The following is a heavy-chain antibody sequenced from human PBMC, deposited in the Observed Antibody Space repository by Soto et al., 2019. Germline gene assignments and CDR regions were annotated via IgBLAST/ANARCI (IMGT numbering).Heavy chain of an antibody. CDR3: ARTVDKTMVRRDVFDV. CDR2: IDWDDDK. J-gene: IGHJ3*01. D-gene: IGHD5-18*01. Sequence: VSGPTLVNPTQTVTLTCTLSGISLTTSEVRVNWIRQPPGKALEWLARIDWDDDKFYSRSLKTRLTISKDTSKNQVVLTMTNMQPVDTATYYCARTVDKTMVRRDVFDVWGPGTMLTVSS. V-gene: IGHV2-70*04. CDR1: GISLTTSEVR.